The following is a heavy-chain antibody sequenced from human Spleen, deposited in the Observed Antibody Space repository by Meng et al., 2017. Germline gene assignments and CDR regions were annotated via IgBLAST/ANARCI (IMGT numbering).Heavy chain of an antibody. D-gene: IGHD5-18*01. Sequence: QVQLTALGAGLLKPSETLSLTCVVSGGSFSDYYWSWIRQPPGKGLEWIGEINHSGSTNYNPSLKSRVTISVDTSKNQFSLKLSSVTAADTAVYYCARARQTAMVVDYWGQGTLVTVSS. V-gene: IGHV4-34*01. CDR2: INHSGST. J-gene: IGHJ4*02. CDR3: ARARQTAMVVDY. CDR1: GGSFSDYY.